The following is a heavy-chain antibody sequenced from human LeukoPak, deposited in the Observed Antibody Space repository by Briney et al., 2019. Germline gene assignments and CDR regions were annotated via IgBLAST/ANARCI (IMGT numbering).Heavy chain of an antibody. V-gene: IGHV1-46*01. D-gene: IGHD2-15*01. J-gene: IGHJ6*02. CDR1: GYTFTSYY. Sequence: ASVKVSCKASGYTFTSYYMHWVRQAPGQGLEWMGIINPSGGSTSYARKFQGRVTMTRDTSTSTVYMELSSLRSEDTAVYYCARATLVNYWHRDIDYYYGMDVWGQGTTVTVSS. CDR3: ARATLVNYWHRDIDYYYGMDV. CDR2: INPSGGST.